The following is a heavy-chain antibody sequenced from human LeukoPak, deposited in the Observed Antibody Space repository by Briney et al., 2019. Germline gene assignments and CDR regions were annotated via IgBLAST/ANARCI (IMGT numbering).Heavy chain of an antibody. Sequence: GGSLRLPCAASEFTFSGYWMNWVRQAPGKGPEWMANINQDGSEKHYVDSVKGRFTISRDNAKNSLFLQMNSLRVEDTAVFYCARDGFVGAADYWGQGTLVTVSS. CDR2: INQDGSEK. D-gene: IGHD6-13*01. J-gene: IGHJ4*02. V-gene: IGHV3-7*01. CDR1: EFTFSGYW. CDR3: ARDGFVGAADY.